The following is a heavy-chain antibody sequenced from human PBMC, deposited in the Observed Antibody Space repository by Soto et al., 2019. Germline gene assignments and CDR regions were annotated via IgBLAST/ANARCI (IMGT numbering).Heavy chain of an antibody. D-gene: IGHD3-16*01. CDR3: AHSPWGAAPDY. J-gene: IGHJ4*02. CDR2: IYWNDDK. V-gene: IGHV2-5*01. CDR1: GFSVSARGVG. Sequence: SGPTLVNPTQPLTLTCALSGFSVSARGVGVGWIRQPPGKALEWLAIIYWNDDKLYRPSLQSRLTITKDTSKNQVVLTMTNIDPVDTATYYCAHSPWGAAPDYWGQGTPVTVSS.